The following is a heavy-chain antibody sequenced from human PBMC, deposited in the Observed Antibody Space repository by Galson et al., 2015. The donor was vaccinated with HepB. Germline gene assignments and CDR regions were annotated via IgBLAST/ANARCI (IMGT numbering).Heavy chain of an antibody. V-gene: IGHV3-21*01. D-gene: IGHD1-1*01. J-gene: IGHJ3*02. CDR3: ARGWNDAPTRMDVFDI. Sequence: SLRLSCAASGFTFSTYSMNWVRQAPGKGPEWVSAIRSSSSNIYYADSVKGRFTISRDNAKNSLYLQMNSLRAEDTAVYYCARGWNDAPTRMDVFDIWGQETVVTVSS. CDR1: GFTFSTYS. CDR2: IRSSSSNI.